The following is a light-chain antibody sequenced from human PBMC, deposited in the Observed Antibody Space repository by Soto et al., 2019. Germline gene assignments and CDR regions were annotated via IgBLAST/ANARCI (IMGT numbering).Light chain of an antibody. J-gene: IGLJ1*01. CDR1: SSDVGGYNY. Sequence: QSALTQPASVSGSPGQSITISCTGTSSDVGGYNYVSWYQQYPGKAPKLMIYDVSNRPSGISNRFSGSKSGNTASLTISGLQAEDEADYCCSSYTSSSTLYVFGTGTKVTVL. CDR2: DVS. CDR3: SSYTSSSTLYV. V-gene: IGLV2-14*01.